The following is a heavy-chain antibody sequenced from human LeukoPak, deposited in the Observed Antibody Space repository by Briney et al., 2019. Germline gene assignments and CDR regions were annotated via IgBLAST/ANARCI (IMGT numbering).Heavy chain of an antibody. Sequence: GGSLSLSCAASGFTFSNYAMTWVRQAPGKGLEWVSGISGSGSSTYYADSVKGRFTLSRDFPKNTLYLQMSNLRAEDTAVYFCARGGGLDVWGQGATVTVSS. D-gene: IGHD3-16*01. J-gene: IGHJ6*02. V-gene: IGHV3-23*01. CDR2: ISGSGSST. CDR3: ARGGGLDV. CDR1: GFTFSNYA.